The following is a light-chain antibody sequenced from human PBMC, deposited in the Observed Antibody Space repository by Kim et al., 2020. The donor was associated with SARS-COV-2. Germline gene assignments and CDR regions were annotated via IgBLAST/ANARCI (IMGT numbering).Light chain of an antibody. J-gene: IGLJ3*02. CDR2: NNS. CDR3: AGWDDSLNAWV. V-gene: IGLV1-44*01. Sequence: GQRVTISGSGSNSNIGSNTVHWYQHLPGTAPKLLIYNNSQRPSGVPDRFSGSKSGTSASLAISGLQSEDEADYYCAGWDDSLNAWVFGGGTQLTVL. CDR1: NSNIGSNT.